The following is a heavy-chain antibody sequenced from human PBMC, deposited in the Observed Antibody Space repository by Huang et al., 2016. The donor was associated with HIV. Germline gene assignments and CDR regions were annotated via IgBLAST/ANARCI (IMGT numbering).Heavy chain of an antibody. CDR3: AKGGSAAAVLDF. CDR2: ISYDAKTK. J-gene: IGHJ4*02. CDR1: GFTFSSYG. D-gene: IGHD6-13*01. V-gene: IGHV3-30*18. Sequence: QVQLVESGGGVVQPGRSLRISCAASGFTFSSYGMHWVRQDPGKGLDWVAVISYDAKTKYYADSVKGRFSISRDNSKTTVYLQLNSLRVEDTAVYYCAKGGSAAAVLDFWGQGTLVTVSS.